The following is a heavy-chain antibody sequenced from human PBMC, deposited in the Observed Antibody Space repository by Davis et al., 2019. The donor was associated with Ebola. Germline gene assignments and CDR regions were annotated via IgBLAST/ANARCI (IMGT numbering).Heavy chain of an antibody. J-gene: IGHJ3*01. CDR1: GYSFTSYG. CDR3: ARDVGGPSSIPDACDV. V-gene: IGHV1-18*01. Sequence: ASVKVSCKASGYSFTSYGISWVRQAPGQGLEWMGWISGYTGNTNYAQKFQGRVTMTTDTSTSTAYMELRSLRSDDTAVYYCARDVGGPSSIPDACDVWGQGTMVTVSS. D-gene: IGHD3-16*01. CDR2: ISGYTGNT.